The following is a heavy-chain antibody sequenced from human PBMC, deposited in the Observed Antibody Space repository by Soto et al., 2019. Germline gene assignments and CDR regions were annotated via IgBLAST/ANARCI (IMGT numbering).Heavy chain of an antibody. CDR2: ISAYNGNT. D-gene: IGHD4-17*01. J-gene: IGHJ3*02. CDR3: ARTTVTHPLYLDAFDI. Sequence: GASVKVSCKASGYTFTSYGISWVRQAPGQGLEWMGWISAYNGNTNYAQKLQGRVTMTTDTSTSTAYMELRSLRSDDTAVYYCARTTVTHPLYLDAFDIWGQGTMVTVSS. V-gene: IGHV1-18*01. CDR1: GYTFTSYG.